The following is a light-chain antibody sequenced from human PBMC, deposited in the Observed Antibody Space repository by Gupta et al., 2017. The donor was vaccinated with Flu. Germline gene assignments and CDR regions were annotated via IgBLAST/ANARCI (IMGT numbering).Light chain of an antibody. J-gene: IGLJ2*01. CDR3: AAWDDGLKGVV. Sequence: QPVLTQAPSASGTPGQRVTISCSGSNSNIGSNAVHWYQHFPGTAPTLLIYGNSQRPSGVPDRFSGSKSGTSASLAISGLQSDDEADYYCAAWDDGLKGVVFGGGTKLTV. CDR1: NSNIGSNA. CDR2: GNS. V-gene: IGLV1-44*01.